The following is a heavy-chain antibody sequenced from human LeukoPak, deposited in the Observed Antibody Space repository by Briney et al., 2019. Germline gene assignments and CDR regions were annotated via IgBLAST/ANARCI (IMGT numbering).Heavy chain of an antibody. Sequence: SETLSLTCGVSVGSINSGNWWTWIRQPPGKGLEWIGYIYYSGSTNYNPSLKSRVTISVDTSKNQFSLKLSSVTAADTAVYYCARGNVDLDNWGQGTLVTVSS. D-gene: IGHD4-11*01. CDR3: ARGNVDLDN. V-gene: IGHV4-61*01. CDR2: IYYSGST. CDR1: VGSINSGNW. J-gene: IGHJ4*02.